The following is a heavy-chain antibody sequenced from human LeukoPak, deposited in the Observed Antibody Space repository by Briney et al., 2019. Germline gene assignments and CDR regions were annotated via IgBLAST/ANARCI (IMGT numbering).Heavy chain of an antibody. V-gene: IGHV1-2*02. CDR3: ARDHYYDNSGYHSLDY. J-gene: IGHJ4*02. D-gene: IGHD3-22*01. CDR2: INPNSGGT. Sequence: ASVKVSCKASGYTFTGYYMHWVRQAPGQGLEWMGWINPNSGGTNYAQNLQGRVTMTTDTSTSTAYMELRSLRSDDTAVYYCARDHYYDNSGYHSLDYWGQGTLVTVSS. CDR1: GYTFTGYY.